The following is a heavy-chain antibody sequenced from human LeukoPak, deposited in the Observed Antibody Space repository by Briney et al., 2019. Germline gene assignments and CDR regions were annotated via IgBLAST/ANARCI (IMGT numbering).Heavy chain of an antibody. Sequence: SETLSLTCTVSGASISSYYWGWIRQPPGKGLKWIGYILNTGSANYNPSLKSRVTISIDTSKNQFSLKLTSVTAADTAVYYCARDKALRNWYFDLWGRGTLATVSS. V-gene: IGHV4-59*01. CDR1: GASISSYY. CDR2: ILNTGSA. J-gene: IGHJ2*01. CDR3: ARDKALRNWYFDL.